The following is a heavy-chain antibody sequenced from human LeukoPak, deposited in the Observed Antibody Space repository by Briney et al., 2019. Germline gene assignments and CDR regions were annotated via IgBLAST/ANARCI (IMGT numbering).Heavy chain of an antibody. V-gene: IGHV4-59*02. CDR2: IDHSGST. D-gene: IGHD6-13*01. Sequence: SETLSLTCTVSGGSVGSHYWSWIRQPPGKGLEWIGYIDHSGSTRYSPSLKSRLTMSLDRSKNQFSLKLSSVTAADTAIYYSARKLIAASATGYFDYWGQGTPVTVSS. J-gene: IGHJ4*02. CDR1: GGSVGSHY. CDR3: ARKLIAASATGYFDY.